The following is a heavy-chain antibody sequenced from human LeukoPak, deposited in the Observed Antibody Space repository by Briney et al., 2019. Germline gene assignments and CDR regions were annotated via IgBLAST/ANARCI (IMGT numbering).Heavy chain of an antibody. D-gene: IGHD2-2*01. CDR1: GFTFSGSA. J-gene: IGHJ3*02. CDR3: ARDWGVPAALDAFDI. CDR2: IRSKANSYAT. Sequence: GGSMRLSCAASGFTFSGSAMHWVRQASGKGLEWVGRIRSKANSYATAYAASVKGRFTISRDDSKNTAYLQMNSLKTEDTAVYYCARDWGVPAALDAFDIWGQGTMVTVSS. V-gene: IGHV3-73*01.